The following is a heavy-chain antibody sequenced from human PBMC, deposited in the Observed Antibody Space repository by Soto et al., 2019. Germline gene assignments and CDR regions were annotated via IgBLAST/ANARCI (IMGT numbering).Heavy chain of an antibody. V-gene: IGHV1-18*01. CDR2: ISAYNGNT. Sequence: ASVKVSCKASGYTFTSYGISWVRQAPGQGLEWVGWISAYNGNTNYAQKLQGRVTMTTDTSTSTAYMELRSLRSDDTAVYYCARLTVPVFNVPRDGMDVWGQGTTVTVSS. CDR3: ARLTVPVFNVPRDGMDV. D-gene: IGHD4-17*01. J-gene: IGHJ6*02. CDR1: GYTFTSYG.